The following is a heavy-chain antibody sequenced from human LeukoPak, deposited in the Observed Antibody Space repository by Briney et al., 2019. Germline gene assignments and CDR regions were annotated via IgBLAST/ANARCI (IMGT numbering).Heavy chain of an antibody. Sequence: GGSLRLSCAASGFTFSSYAMSWVRQAPGKGLEWVSAISGSGGSTYYADSVKGRFTISRDNSKNTLYLQMNSLRAEDTAVYYCAKDAITMVRGVIGGGYFDYWGQGTLVTVSS. CDR3: AKDAITMVRGVIGGGYFDY. J-gene: IGHJ4*02. V-gene: IGHV3-23*01. CDR2: ISGSGGST. D-gene: IGHD3-10*01. CDR1: GFTFSSYA.